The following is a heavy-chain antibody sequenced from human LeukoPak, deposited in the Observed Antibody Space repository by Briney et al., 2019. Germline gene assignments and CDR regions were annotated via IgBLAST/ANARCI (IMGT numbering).Heavy chain of an antibody. Sequence: ASVKVSCKVSGYTLTELSMHWVRQAPGKGLEWMGGFDPEDGETIHAQKFQGRVTMTRNTSISTAYMELRSLRSEDTAVYYCARRLLRGGWFDPWGQGTLVTVSS. D-gene: IGHD3-10*01. V-gene: IGHV1-24*01. J-gene: IGHJ5*02. CDR2: FDPEDGET. CDR3: ARRLLRGGWFDP. CDR1: GYTLTELS.